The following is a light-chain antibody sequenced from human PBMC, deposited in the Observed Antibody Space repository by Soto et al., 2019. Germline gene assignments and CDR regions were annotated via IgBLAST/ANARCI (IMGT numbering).Light chain of an antibody. CDR2: GNS. CDR1: SSSIGAGYD. Sequence: QSVLTQPPSVSGAPGQRVTISCTGSSSSIGAGYDVHWYQQLPGTAPKLLIYGNSNRPSGVPDRFSGSKSGTSASLAITGLQAEDEADYYCQSYDISLSVVVFGGGTKLTVL. V-gene: IGLV1-40*01. J-gene: IGLJ2*01. CDR3: QSYDISLSVVV.